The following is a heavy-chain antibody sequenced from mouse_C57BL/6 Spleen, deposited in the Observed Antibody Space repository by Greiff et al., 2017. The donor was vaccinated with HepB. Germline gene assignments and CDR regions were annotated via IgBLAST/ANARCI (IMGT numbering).Heavy chain of an antibody. CDR1: GYSFTSYY. Sequence: QVQLKQSGPELVKPGASVKISCKASGYSFTSYYIHWVKQRPGQGLEWIGWIYPGSGNTKYNEKFKGKATLTADTSSSTAYMQLSSLTSEDSAVYYCARRTGTAWFAYWGQGTLVTVSA. J-gene: IGHJ3*01. CDR3: ARRTGTAWFAY. V-gene: IGHV1-66*01. CDR2: IYPGSGNT. D-gene: IGHD4-1*01.